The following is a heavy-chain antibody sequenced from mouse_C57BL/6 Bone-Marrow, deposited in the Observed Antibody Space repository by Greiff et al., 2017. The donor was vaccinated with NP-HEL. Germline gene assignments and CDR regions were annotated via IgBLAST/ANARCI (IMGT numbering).Heavy chain of an antibody. CDR1: GYSFTGYF. CDR2: VNPYNGYT. Sequence: EVKLQESGPELVKPGASVKISCKASGYSFTGYFMNWVKQSHGKSLEWIGRVNPYNGYTFYNQNFKDKATLTVDKSSSTAHMELLSLTSEDSAVYYCGRGAFYYDMDYWGQGTSVTVSS. CDR3: GRGAFYYDMDY. J-gene: IGHJ4*01. V-gene: IGHV1-37*01.